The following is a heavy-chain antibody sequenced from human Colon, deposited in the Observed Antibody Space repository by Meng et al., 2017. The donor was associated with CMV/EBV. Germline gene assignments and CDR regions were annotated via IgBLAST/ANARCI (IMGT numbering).Heavy chain of an antibody. J-gene: IGHJ4*02. V-gene: IGHV4-61*01. CDR1: GGSVSSGSYY. Sequence: SETLSLTCPVSGGSVSSGSYYWSWIRQPPGKGLEWIGYIYYSGSTNYNPSLKSRVTISVDTSKNQFSLKLSSVTAADTAVYYCARDREGWGYYFDYWGQGTLVTVSS. D-gene: IGHD3-16*01. CDR3: ARDREGWGYYFDY. CDR2: IYYSGST.